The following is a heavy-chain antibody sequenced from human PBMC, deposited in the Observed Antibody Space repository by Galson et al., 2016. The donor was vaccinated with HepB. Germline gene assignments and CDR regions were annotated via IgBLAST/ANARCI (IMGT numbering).Heavy chain of an antibody. CDR1: GGSFSGYY. Sequence: SETLSLTCAVYGGSFSGYYWSWIRQPPGKGLEWVGEINHSGATNYNPSLKSRVTISVDTSKNHFSLKLSSVTAADTAVYYRATTSLYHWNEYGVDFWGQGTLFTVSS. CDR3: ATTSLYHWNEYGVDF. V-gene: IGHV4-34*01. CDR2: INHSGAT. D-gene: IGHD1-20*01. J-gene: IGHJ4*02.